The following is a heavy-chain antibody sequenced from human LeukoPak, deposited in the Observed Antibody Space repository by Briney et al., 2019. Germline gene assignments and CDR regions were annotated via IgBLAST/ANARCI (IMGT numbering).Heavy chain of an antibody. V-gene: IGHV3-23*01. D-gene: IGHD3-16*01. CDR3: AKVGHTSMIMGYFDY. Sequence: PGGSLRLSCAASGFTFSSYAMSWVRQAPGKGLEWVSFMSAGGGTTYYADSVKGRFTISRDNSKNTLYLQMNSLRAEDTAVYYCAKVGHTSMIMGYFDYWGQGTLVTVSS. CDR2: MSAGGGTT. J-gene: IGHJ4*02. CDR1: GFTFSSYA.